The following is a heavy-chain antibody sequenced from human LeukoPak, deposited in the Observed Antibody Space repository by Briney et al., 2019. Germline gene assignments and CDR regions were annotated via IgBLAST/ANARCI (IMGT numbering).Heavy chain of an antibody. Sequence: GGSLRLSCAASGFTVSGKYMSWVRQAPGEGLEWVSVIYSGGSTYYADSVKGRFTISRDNSKNTVYLQMNSLRAEDTAVYYRARESSGWLQLFDYWGQGTLVTASS. D-gene: IGHD5-24*01. CDR1: GFTVSGKY. V-gene: IGHV3-66*01. CDR2: IYSGGST. J-gene: IGHJ4*02. CDR3: ARESSGWLQLFDY.